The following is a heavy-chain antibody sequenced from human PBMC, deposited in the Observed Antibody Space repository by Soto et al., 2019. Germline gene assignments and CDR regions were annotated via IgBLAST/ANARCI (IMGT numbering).Heavy chain of an antibody. CDR2: ITASGGFT. D-gene: IGHD4-17*01. J-gene: IGHJ3*02. CDR1: GLTFNKFA. CDR3: AKDPNGDYIGAFDM. Sequence: EVQVLESGGGLVQPGGSLRLSCTASGLTFNKFAFTWVRQTPGMGLEWLSSITASGGFTKYADSVKGRFTTSRDNPKNTLYLQMNSLRVEDTAVYYCAKDPNGDYIGAFDMWGQGIMVTVSS. V-gene: IGHV3-23*01.